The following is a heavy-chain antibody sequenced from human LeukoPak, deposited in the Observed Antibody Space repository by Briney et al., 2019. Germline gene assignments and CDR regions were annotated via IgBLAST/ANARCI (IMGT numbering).Heavy chain of an antibody. CDR1: GFSFDTYW. V-gene: IGHV3-7*01. D-gene: IGHD4-17*01. J-gene: IGHJ4*02. CDR3: TRHPYGVLDY. CDR2: IKQDESEK. Sequence: GRSLRLSCAVSGFSFDTYWMTWVRQAPGRGLEWVANIKQDESEKYYVDSVKGRFTISRDNAKNSLYLQMNSLRAEDTAVYYCTRHPYGVLDYWGQGTLVTVSS.